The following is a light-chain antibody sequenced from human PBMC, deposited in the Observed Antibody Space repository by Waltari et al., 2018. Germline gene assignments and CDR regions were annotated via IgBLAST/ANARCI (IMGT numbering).Light chain of an antibody. CDR3: QNHERLPAK. J-gene: IGKJ1*01. CDR2: AAS. CDR1: RSVGKY. Sequence: EVVLTQSPGTLSLSPGERATLSCRASRSVGKYLAGYQQRPGQAPRPLIYAASTRATGIPDRVSGSGSGTDFSLTISRLEPEDFAVYYCQNHERLPAKFGQGTKVEIK. V-gene: IGKV3-20*01.